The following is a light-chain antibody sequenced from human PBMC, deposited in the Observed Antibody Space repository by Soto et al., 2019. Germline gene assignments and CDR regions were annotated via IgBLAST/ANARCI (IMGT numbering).Light chain of an antibody. Sequence: QSVLTQSPSASASLGASVKLTCTLSSGHSSYAIAWHQQQPEKGPRYLLKLNSDGSHSTGDGIPDRFSGSSSGAERYLTISSLQSEDEADYYWQTWGTGIHYVFGTGTKVTVL. V-gene: IGLV4-69*01. CDR3: QTWGTGIHYV. CDR1: SGHSSYA. CDR2: LNSDGSH. J-gene: IGLJ1*01.